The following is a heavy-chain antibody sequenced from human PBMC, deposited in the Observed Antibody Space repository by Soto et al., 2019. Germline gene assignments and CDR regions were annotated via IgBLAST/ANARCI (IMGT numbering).Heavy chain of an antibody. CDR2: IYYSGST. CDR3: ASRISGWVYYFDY. CDR1: GGSISSSSYY. V-gene: IGHV4-39*01. D-gene: IGHD6-19*01. Sequence: QLQLQESGPGLVKPSETLSLTCTVSGGSISSSSYYWGWIRQPPGKGLEWIGSIYYSGSTYYNPSLKSRVTISVDTSKNQFALKLSSVTAADTAVYYCASRISGWVYYFDYWGQGTLVTVSS. J-gene: IGHJ4*02.